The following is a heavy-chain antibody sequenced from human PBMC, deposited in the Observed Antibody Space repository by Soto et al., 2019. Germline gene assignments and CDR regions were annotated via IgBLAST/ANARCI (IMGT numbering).Heavy chain of an antibody. V-gene: IGHV3-74*01. Sequence: EEQLVESGGGLVQPGGSLRLSCAASGFTFSSYWMHWVRQAPGKGLVWVSRINPGGSITAYADSVKGRFTISRDNAKNTLYLQMNSLRGDDTAVYYCARVPTGKDCVWNYWGQGTLVTVSS. CDR2: INPGGSIT. J-gene: IGHJ4*02. D-gene: IGHD2-21*01. CDR1: GFTFSSYW. CDR3: ARVPTGKDCVWNY.